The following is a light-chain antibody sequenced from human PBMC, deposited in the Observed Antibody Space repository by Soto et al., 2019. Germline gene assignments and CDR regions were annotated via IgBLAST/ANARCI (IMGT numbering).Light chain of an antibody. J-gene: IGLJ1*01. CDR1: SSHVGSYDF. V-gene: IGLV2-23*01. CDR3: CADAGSSRYV. CDR2: ENT. Sequence: QSVQTQPASVSGSPGQTITISCTRSSSHVGSYDFVSWYQQHPGKAPKILIYENTKRPSGVSNRFAGSKSGNTASLTISGLPADDEDYYYCCADAGSSRYVFGTGTKLTVL.